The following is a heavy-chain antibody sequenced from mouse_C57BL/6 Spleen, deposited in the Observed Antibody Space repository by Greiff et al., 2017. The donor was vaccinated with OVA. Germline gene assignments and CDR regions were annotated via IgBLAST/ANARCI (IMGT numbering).Heavy chain of an antibody. D-gene: IGHD1-1*01. CDR3: ARRFTTVVATDPWYFDV. CDR2: IDPSDSYT. Sequence: QVQLQQPGAELVKPGASVKLSCKASGYTFTSYWMQWVKQRPGQGLEWIGEIDPSDSYTNYNQKFKGKATLTVDTSSSTAYMQLSSLTSEDSAVYYCARRFTTVVATDPWYFDVWGTGTTVTVAS. CDR1: GYTFTSYW. J-gene: IGHJ1*03. V-gene: IGHV1-50*01.